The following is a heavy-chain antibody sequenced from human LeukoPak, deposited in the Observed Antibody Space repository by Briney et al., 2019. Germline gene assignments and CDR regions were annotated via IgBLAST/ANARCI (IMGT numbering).Heavy chain of an antibody. CDR1: GGSFSGYY. D-gene: IGHD4-11*01. J-gene: IGHJ4*02. Sequence: SETLSLTCAVYGGSFSGYYWSWIRQPPGKGLEWIGEINHSGSTNYNPSLKSRVTISVDTSKNQFSLKLSSVTAADTAAYYCARGYSNYADFDYWGQGTLVTVSS. CDR2: INHSGST. V-gene: IGHV4-34*01. CDR3: ARGYSNYADFDY.